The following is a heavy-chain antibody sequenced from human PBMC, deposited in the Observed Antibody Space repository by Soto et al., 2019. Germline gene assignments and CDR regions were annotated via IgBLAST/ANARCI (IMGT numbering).Heavy chain of an antibody. CDR3: AKDSWAIFGVPAGEYYAMDV. CDR2: ISGSGGTT. CDR1: GFTFEIYA. J-gene: IGHJ6*02. D-gene: IGHD3-3*01. V-gene: IGHV3-23*01. Sequence: PVRFLRLSCVASGFTFEIYAMSWVRQAPGKGLEWVSAISGSGGTTYYSDSVKGRFTISRDNSKNTVYLQMNDLRVEDAAEYFCAKDSWAIFGVPAGEYYAMDVWGQGTTVTVSS.